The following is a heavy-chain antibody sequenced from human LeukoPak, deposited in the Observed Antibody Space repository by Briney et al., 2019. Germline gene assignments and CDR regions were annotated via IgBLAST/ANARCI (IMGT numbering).Heavy chain of an antibody. D-gene: IGHD4-17*01. CDR3: ARGLRSYAFDI. J-gene: IGHJ3*02. Sequence: GGSLRLSCAASGFTFSTYWMTWVRQAPGKGLEWVANMKQDGSERNYVDSVKGRFTISRDNDRNSLYLQMNSLRVEDTAVYYCARGLRSYAFDIWGQGTMVTVSS. CDR2: MKQDGSER. V-gene: IGHV3-7*04. CDR1: GFTFSTYW.